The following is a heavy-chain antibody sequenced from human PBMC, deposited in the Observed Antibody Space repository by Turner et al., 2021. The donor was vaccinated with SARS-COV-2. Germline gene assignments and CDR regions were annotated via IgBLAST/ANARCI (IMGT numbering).Heavy chain of an antibody. J-gene: IGHJ6*02. D-gene: IGHD6-19*01. CDR2: ISGSGGGT. CDR3: AKDEVAGLLYYFYAMDV. V-gene: IGHV3-23*01. CDR1: GFTFSSCA. Sequence: EVQLLESGGGLVQPGGFLRLSCAASGFTFSSCAMSWVRQAPGKGLEWVSSISGSGGGTYYADSVKGRFTITRDNSKNTLYLQMISLRAEDTAVYYCAKDEVAGLLYYFYAMDVWGQGTTVTVSS.